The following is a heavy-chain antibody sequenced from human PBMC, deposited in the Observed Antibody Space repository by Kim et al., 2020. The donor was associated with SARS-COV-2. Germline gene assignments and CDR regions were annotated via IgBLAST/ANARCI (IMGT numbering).Heavy chain of an antibody. D-gene: IGHD3-3*01. CDR1: GFTFSSYA. CDR2: ISYDGSNK. J-gene: IGHJ4*02. V-gene: IGHV3-30-3*01. Sequence: GGSLRLSCAASGFTFSSYAMHWVRQAPGKGLEWVAVISYDGSNKYYADSVKGRFTISRDNSKNTLYLQMNSLRAEDTAVYYCARGKIRFLEWLPLEYWGQGTLVTVSS. CDR3: ARGKIRFLEWLPLEY.